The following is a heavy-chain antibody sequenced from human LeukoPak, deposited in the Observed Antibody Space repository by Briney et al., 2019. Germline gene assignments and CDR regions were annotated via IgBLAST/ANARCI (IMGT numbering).Heavy chain of an antibody. Sequence: PGGSLRLSCAASGLTFSSYWMSWVRQAPGKGLEGVANIKQDGSEKYYVDSVKGRFTISRDNAKNSLYLQMNSLRAEDTAVYYCARIDTYYDILTGYPPYYFDYWGQGTLVTVSS. J-gene: IGHJ4*02. CDR3: ARIDTYYDILTGYPPYYFDY. CDR1: GLTFSSYW. V-gene: IGHV3-7*04. D-gene: IGHD3-9*01. CDR2: IKQDGSEK.